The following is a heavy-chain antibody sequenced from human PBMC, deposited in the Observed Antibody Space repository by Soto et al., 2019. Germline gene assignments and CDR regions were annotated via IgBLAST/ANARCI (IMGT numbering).Heavy chain of an antibody. D-gene: IGHD2-2*01. Sequence: GGSLRLSCAASGFTFSSYSMNWVRQAPGKGLEWVSSISSSSSYIYYADSVKGRFTISRDNAKISLYLQMNSLRAEDTAVYYCARDRSSSTSLHYYYYYYMDVWGKGTTVTVS. CDR3: ARDRSSSTSLHYYYYYYMDV. CDR1: GFTFSSYS. J-gene: IGHJ6*03. CDR2: ISSSSSYI. V-gene: IGHV3-21*01.